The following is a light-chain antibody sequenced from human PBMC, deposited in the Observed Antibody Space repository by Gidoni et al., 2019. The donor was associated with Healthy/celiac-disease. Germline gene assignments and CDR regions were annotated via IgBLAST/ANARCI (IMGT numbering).Light chain of an antibody. Sequence: DIQMTQSPSTLSASVGDRVTITCRARQSISSWLAWYQQKPGKAPKLLIYKASSLESGVPSRFSGSGSGTEFTLTISSLQPDDFATYYCQQYNSYSPTWTFGQGTKVEIK. CDR1: QSISSW. V-gene: IGKV1-5*03. CDR3: QQYNSYSPTWT. J-gene: IGKJ1*01. CDR2: KAS.